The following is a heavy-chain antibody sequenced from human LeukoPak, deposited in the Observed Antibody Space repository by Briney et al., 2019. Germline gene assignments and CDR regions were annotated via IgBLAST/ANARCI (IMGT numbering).Heavy chain of an antibody. D-gene: IGHD3-10*01. J-gene: IGHJ6*03. CDR1: GFTFSSYS. CDR2: ISSSSSYI. V-gene: IGHV3-21*01. Sequence: GGSLRLSCAASGFTFSSYSMNWVRQAPGKGLEWVSSISSSSSYIYYADSVKGRFTISRDNAKNLLYLQMNSLRAEDTAVYYCARGESATNYYYMDVWGKGTTVTVSS. CDR3: ARGESATNYYYMDV.